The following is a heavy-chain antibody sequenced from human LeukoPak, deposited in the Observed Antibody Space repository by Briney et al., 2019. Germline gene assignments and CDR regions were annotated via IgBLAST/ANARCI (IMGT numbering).Heavy chain of an antibody. D-gene: IGHD6-13*01. CDR1: VCSISSYY. J-gene: IGHJ3*02. V-gene: IGHV4-59*12. Sequence: PSETLPVTCIVCVCSISSYYWSWLGQPPAKGREGIGYIYYSRSTYYNPSLHSPLTISVDTSKNQFSLKLSSVTAADTAVYYCARTHRRIADDAFDIWGQGTMVTVSS. CDR3: ARTHRRIADDAFDI. CDR2: IYYSRST.